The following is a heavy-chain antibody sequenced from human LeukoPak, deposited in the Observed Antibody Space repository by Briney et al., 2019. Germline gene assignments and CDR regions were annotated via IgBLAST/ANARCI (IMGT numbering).Heavy chain of an antibody. V-gene: IGHV3-73*01. Sequence: GGSLKLSCAASGFTFSGSAVHWVRQASGKGLEWVGRIRSKANSYATAYAASVKGRFTISRDDSKNTAYLQMNSLKTEDTAVYYCTRRAWGGYYGMDVWGKGTTVTVSS. J-gene: IGHJ6*04. CDR1: GFTFSGSA. CDR3: TRRAWGGYYGMDV. D-gene: IGHD3-10*01. CDR2: IRSKANSYAT.